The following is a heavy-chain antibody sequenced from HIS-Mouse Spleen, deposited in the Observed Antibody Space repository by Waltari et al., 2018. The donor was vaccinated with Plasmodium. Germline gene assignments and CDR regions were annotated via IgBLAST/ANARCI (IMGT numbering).Heavy chain of an antibody. J-gene: IGHJ3*02. D-gene: IGHD6-6*01. CDR2: IYGGGSQ. Sequence: EVQLVESGGGLIQPGGSLRLSCAAPGFTVSSNYMRWVRQAPGKGLEWVSVIYGGGSQYYGDYVKGRFNISRDNAKNTLYLQMSSLRAEDTAVYYCARGMKSSASAFDIWGQGTMVTVSS. CDR3: ARGMKSSASAFDI. V-gene: IGHV3-53*01. CDR1: GFTVSSNY.